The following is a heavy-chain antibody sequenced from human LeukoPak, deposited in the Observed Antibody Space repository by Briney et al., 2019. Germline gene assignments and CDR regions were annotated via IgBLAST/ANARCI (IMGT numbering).Heavy chain of an antibody. CDR2: IHPDDSDT. V-gene: IGHV5-51*01. J-gene: IGHJ6*02. Sequence: GESLMISCQGSGYXFINYWICWVRQVPGEGLEWMGVIHPDDSDTRYSPSFQGQVTMSVDKSIRTAYLQWSSLKASDTAMYYCARNRYYDFWSGSGADYNYGMDVWGQGTTVTVSS. CDR1: GYXFINYW. CDR3: ARNRYYDFWSGSGADYNYGMDV. D-gene: IGHD3-3*01.